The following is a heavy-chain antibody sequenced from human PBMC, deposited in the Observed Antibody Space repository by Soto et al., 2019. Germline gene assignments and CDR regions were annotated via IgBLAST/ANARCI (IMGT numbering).Heavy chain of an antibody. CDR1: GFTVGNNY. D-gene: IGHD3-10*01. CDR3: ARSANTYGSPFDY. J-gene: IGHJ4*02. V-gene: IGHV3-66*01. Sequence: PGGSLRLSCAASGFTVGNNYMSCVRQAPGKGLEWVSIIHRGGSTSYADSVKGRFTISRDSSKNILYLQINGLTADDTAVYYCARSANTYGSPFDYWGQGALVTVSS. CDR2: IHRGGST.